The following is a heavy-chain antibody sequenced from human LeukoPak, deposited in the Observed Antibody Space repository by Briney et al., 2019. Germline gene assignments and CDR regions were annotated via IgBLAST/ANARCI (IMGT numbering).Heavy chain of an antibody. D-gene: IGHD5-18*01. J-gene: IGHJ4*02. Sequence: GGSLRLSCAASGFTFSSYAMSGVRHAPGKGLEWVSSISSSGGSTYYAVSVKWRFTISRDNSKSTLYLKMNSMRAEDTAVYYCAHNTYPRIQLWEGSYWGQGTLVTVSS. CDR2: ISSSGGST. V-gene: IGHV3-23*01. CDR1: GFTFSSYA. CDR3: AHNTYPRIQLWEGSY.